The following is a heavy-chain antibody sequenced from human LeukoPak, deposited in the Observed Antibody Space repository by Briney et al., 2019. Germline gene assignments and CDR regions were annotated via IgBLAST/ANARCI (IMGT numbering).Heavy chain of an antibody. CDR3: ARDINFWSGYYY. D-gene: IGHD3-3*01. CDR2: ISYDGSNK. J-gene: IGHJ4*02. V-gene: IGHV3-30-3*01. CDR1: GFTFSSYA. Sequence: GGSLRLSCAASGFTFSSYAMPWVRQAPGRGLEWVAVISYDGSNKYYADSVKGRFTISRDNSKNTLYLQMNSLRAEDTAVYYCARDINFWSGYYYWGQGTLVTVSS.